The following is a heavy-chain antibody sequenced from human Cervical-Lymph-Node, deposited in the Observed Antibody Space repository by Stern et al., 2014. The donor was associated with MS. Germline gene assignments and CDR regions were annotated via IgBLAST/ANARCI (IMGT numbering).Heavy chain of an antibody. D-gene: IGHD6-19*01. CDR3: ARKMLIGSGWFPFDN. Sequence: QVQLVQSGAEVKKPGASVKVSCKASGYTFTSYDINWVRQATGQGPEWMGWMNPNSGNTGYAQKFQGRVTMTRDTSISTAYMELSTLRSEDTAVYYCARKMLIGSGWFPFDNWGQGTLVTVSS. J-gene: IGHJ4*02. CDR1: GYTFTSYD. V-gene: IGHV1-8*01. CDR2: MNPNSGNT.